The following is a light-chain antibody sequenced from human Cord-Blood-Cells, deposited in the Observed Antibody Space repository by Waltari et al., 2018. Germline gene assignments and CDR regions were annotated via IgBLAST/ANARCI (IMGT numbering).Light chain of an antibody. J-gene: IGKJ4*01. CDR1: QDISNY. CDR3: QQYDNLPVS. CDR2: DAS. Sequence: DIQMTQSPSSLSASVGDRVTITCQASQDISNYLNWYQQKPGKAPKLLIYDASNLETGVPSRCSGSGSGTDFTVTISSLQPEDIATYYCQQYDNLPVSFGGGTKVEIK. V-gene: IGKV1-33*01.